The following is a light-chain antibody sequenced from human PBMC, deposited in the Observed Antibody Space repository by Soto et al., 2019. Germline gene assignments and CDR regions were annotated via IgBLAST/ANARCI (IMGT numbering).Light chain of an antibody. CDR1: SSNIGAGYD. Sequence: QSVLTQPTSVSVAPGQRVTISCTGSSSNIGAGYDVHWYQQLPGAAPKLLIYANKNRPAGVPDRFSASKSGTSASLAITGLQAEDEADYYCQSYDSSPSGYVFGTGTKVTAL. CDR2: ANK. J-gene: IGLJ1*01. V-gene: IGLV1-40*01. CDR3: QSYDSSPSGYV.